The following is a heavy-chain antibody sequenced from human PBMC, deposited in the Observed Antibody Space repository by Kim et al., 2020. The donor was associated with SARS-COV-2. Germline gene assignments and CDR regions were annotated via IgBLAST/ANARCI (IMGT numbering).Heavy chain of an antibody. CDR2: ISGYDDTT. Sequence: GGSLRLSCAASGFTFNHCAMSWVRQAPGTGLECVSGISGYDDTTNSAESVKGRFTLSRDNSPNPLSLQMNSLRVDDTALYYCVKEQRDASGSNYYCMDVCGQGTTVIVSS. V-gene: IGHV3-23*01. J-gene: IGHJ6*02. D-gene: IGHD3-10*01. CDR3: VKEQRDASGSNYYCMDV. CDR1: GFTFNHCA.